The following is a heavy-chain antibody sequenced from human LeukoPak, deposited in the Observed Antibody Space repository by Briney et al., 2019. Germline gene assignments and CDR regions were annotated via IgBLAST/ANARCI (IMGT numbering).Heavy chain of an antibody. J-gene: IGHJ4*02. CDR3: ARGLIAVAGNYFDY. D-gene: IGHD6-19*01. Sequence: ASVKVSCKASGGTFSSYAISWVRQAPGQGLEWMGRIIPILGIANYAQKFQGRVTITADKSTSTAYMELSSLRSEDTAVYYCARGLIAVAGNYFDYWGQGTLVTVSS. CDR1: GGTFSSYA. V-gene: IGHV1-69*04. CDR2: IIPILGIA.